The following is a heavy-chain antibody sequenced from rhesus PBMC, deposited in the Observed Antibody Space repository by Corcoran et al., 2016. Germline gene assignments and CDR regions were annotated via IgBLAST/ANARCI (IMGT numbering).Heavy chain of an antibody. D-gene: IGHD2-21*01. J-gene: IGHJ4*01. CDR1: GYSISSNY. CDR3: ARDCTGSGCYGAFDF. V-gene: IGHV4-147*01. CDR2: IYGSSGIT. Sequence: QVQLQESGPGLVKPSETLSLTCAVSGYSISSNYWSWIRQPPGKGLEWIGYIYGSSGITYYNPSLKSRVTISTDTSKNQFSRKLSSVTAADTAVYYCARDCTGSGCYGAFDFWGQGVLVTVSS.